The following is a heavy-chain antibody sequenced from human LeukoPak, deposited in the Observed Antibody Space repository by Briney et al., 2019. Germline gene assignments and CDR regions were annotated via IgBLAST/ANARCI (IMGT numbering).Heavy chain of an antibody. V-gene: IGHV4-59*12. CDR3: ARGPNVEMATIAWFDP. Sequence: SETLSLTCTVSGGSISSYYWSWIRQPPGKGLEWIGYIYYSGSTNYNPSLKSRVTISVDTSKNQFSLQLNSVTPEDTAVYYCARGPNVEMATIAWFDPWGQGTLVTVSS. J-gene: IGHJ5*02. D-gene: IGHD5-24*01. CDR2: IYYSGST. CDR1: GGSISSYY.